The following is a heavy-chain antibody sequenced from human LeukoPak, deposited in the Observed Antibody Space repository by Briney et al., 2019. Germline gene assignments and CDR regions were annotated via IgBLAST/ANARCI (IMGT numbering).Heavy chain of an antibody. J-gene: IGHJ5*02. CDR2: IYYSGST. Sequence: SETLSLTCTVSGGSISSSSYYWGWIRQPPGKGLEWIGSIYYSGSTYYNPSLKSRVTISVDTSKNQFSLKLSSVTAADTAVYYCARHPPRLRFLEWLESQNWFDPWGQGTLVTVSS. D-gene: IGHD3-3*01. CDR1: GGSISSSSYY. CDR3: ARHPPRLRFLEWLESQNWFDP. V-gene: IGHV4-39*01.